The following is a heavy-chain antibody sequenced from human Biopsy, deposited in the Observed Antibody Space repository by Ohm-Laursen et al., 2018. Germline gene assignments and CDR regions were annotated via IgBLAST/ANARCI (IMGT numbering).Heavy chain of an antibody. CDR3: AKDGGQWLGGAFDI. Sequence: SLRLSCAASGFGMYAMHWVRQPPGKGLEWLAVIAYDGSNKYYAESVKGQFTISRDRSRDTVHLQMNSLRYEDTALYYCAKDGGQWLGGAFDIWGHGTMVSVSS. J-gene: IGHJ3*02. CDR1: GFGMYA. D-gene: IGHD6-19*01. CDR2: IAYDGSNK. V-gene: IGHV3-30*18.